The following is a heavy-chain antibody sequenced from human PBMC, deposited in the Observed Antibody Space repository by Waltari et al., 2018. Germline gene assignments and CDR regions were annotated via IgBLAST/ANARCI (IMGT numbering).Heavy chain of an antibody. CDR1: GFTISNNY. J-gene: IGHJ4*02. CDR2: FYGGESS. Sequence: EVQLVESGGGLIQPGMSLRLSCAASGFTISNNYISWVRQAPGKGLEWVSVFYGGESSYHADSVKGRFTVSRDASKNTVYLQMNSLTAEDTAVYYCALSSGVVKGYLDYWGQGTLVTVSS. D-gene: IGHD3-3*01. CDR3: ALSSGVVKGYLDY. V-gene: IGHV3-53*02.